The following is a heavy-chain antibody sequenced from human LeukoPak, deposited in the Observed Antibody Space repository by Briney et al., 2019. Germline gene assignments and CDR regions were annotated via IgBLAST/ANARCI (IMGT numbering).Heavy chain of an antibody. Sequence: GGSLILSCAASGFSLSKYWMHWVRQTPGEGLVWVARTKEDGTYTIYADSVKGRFTISRANARNTAFLQMNSLRAEDTAVYYFARDFDMGITPGDDFDFWGQGTLVTVSS. CDR2: TKEDGTYT. CDR1: GFSLSKYW. J-gene: IGHJ4*02. V-gene: IGHV3-74*01. CDR3: ARDFDMGITPGDDFDF. D-gene: IGHD3-9*01.